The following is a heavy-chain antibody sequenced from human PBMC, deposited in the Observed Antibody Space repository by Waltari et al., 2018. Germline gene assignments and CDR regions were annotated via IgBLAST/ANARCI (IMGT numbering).Heavy chain of an antibody. J-gene: IGHJ6*02. D-gene: IGHD2-2*01. CDR2: IIPVFGTA. Sequence: QVRLVQSGAEVKKPGSSVKVSCKAFGGSFGSYSINWVRQAPGQGLEWMGGIIPVFGTANYAQKFQDRLAITADESTSTAYMELSSLRSEDTAAYYCTTSSYCGTTTCYQYYGMDVWGQGTTVTVSS. V-gene: IGHV1-69*01. CDR3: TTSSYCGTTTCYQYYGMDV. CDR1: GGSFGSYS.